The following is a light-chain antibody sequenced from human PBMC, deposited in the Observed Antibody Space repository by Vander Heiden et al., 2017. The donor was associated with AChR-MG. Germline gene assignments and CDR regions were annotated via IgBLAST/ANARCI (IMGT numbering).Light chain of an antibody. V-gene: IGKV1-33*01. Sequence: DIQMTQYPSSLSASVGDRVTITCQASQDISNYLNWYQQKPGKAPKLLIYDASNLETGVPSRFSGSGSGTVFTFTISSLQPEDIATYYCQQDDNLPLTFGGGTKVEIK. CDR3: QQDDNLPLT. CDR1: QDISNY. CDR2: DAS. J-gene: IGKJ4*01.